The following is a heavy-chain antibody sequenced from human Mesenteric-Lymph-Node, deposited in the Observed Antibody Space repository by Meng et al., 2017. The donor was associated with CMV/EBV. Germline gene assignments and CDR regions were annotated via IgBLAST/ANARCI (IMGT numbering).Heavy chain of an antibody. CDR3: ARGRIRFDP. V-gene: IGHV4-39*07. CDR1: GGSISSSSYY. CDR2: IYYSGGT. J-gene: IGHJ5*02. Sequence: SETLSLTCTVSGGSISSSSYYWGWIRQPPGKGLEWIGSIYYSGGTYYNPSLKSRVTISVDTSKNQFSLKLSSVTAADTAVYYCARGRIRFDPWGQGTLVTVSS.